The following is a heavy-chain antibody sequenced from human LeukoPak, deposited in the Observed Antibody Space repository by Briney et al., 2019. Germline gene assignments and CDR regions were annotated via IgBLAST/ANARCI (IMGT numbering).Heavy chain of an antibody. CDR3: ARGKGYSYGDNFDY. D-gene: IGHD5-18*01. CDR2: ISSSSSTR. J-gene: IGHJ4*02. V-gene: IGHV3-48*01. CDR1: GFTFSSYS. Sequence: PGGSLRLSCAASGFTFSSYSMNWVRQAPGKGLEWVSYISSSSSTRNYADSVKGRFTISRDNAKNSLYLQMNSLRAEDMAVYYCARGKGYSYGDNFDYWGQGTLVTVSS.